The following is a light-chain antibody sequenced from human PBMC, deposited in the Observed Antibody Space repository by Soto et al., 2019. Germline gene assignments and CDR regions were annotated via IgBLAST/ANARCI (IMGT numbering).Light chain of an antibody. Sequence: DLPMTQSPSTLSASVGDRVTISCRASQSISSWLAWYQQRPGKAPKLLIYKASSLESGVPSRFSGSGSGTEFTLTISSLQPDDFATYHCQQYNSYPWTFGQGTKVEIK. V-gene: IGKV1-5*03. CDR3: QQYNSYPWT. J-gene: IGKJ1*01. CDR2: KAS. CDR1: QSISSW.